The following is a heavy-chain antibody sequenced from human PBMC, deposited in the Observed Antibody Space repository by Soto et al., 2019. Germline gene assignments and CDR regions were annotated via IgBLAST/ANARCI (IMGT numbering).Heavy chain of an antibody. CDR2: INSGNGDT. Sequence: QVQLVQSGAEVKKPGASVKVSCKASGYTFSAYAMHWVRQAPGQSLEWMGWINSGNGDTKYSQNFQGRVTITRDTFASTGYMELSSLRSADTAVYYCARDGCSSTSCYEADYYYGMDVWGQGTTVTVSS. D-gene: IGHD2-2*01. V-gene: IGHV1-3*04. J-gene: IGHJ6*02. CDR3: ARDGCSSTSCYEADYYYGMDV. CDR1: GYTFSAYA.